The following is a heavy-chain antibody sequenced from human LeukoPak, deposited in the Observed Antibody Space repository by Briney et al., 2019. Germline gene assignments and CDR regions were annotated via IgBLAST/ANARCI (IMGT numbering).Heavy chain of an antibody. D-gene: IGHD6-13*01. CDR3: ARVTGYVIEDYFDY. Sequence: SETLSLTCAVYGGSFSGYYWSWIRQPPGKGLEWIGEINHSGSTNYNPSLKSRVTISVDTSKNQFSLKLRSVTAADTAVYYCARVTGYVIEDYFDYWGQGTLVSVSS. J-gene: IGHJ4*02. CDR2: INHSGST. V-gene: IGHV4-34*01. CDR1: GGSFSGYY.